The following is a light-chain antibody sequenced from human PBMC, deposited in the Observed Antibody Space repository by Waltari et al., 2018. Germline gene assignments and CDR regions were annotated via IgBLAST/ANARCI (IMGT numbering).Light chain of an antibody. Sequence: QAGLTQPPSVSKGLRQTATLTCTGNSNNVGNQGAAWLQQHQGHPPKLLSYRHNNRPSGISVRFSASRSGNTASLTITGLQPEDEADYYCTAWDISLNAHVFGTGTNVTVL. V-gene: IGLV10-54*04. CDR1: SNNVGNQG. J-gene: IGLJ1*01. CDR2: RHN. CDR3: TAWDISLNAHV.